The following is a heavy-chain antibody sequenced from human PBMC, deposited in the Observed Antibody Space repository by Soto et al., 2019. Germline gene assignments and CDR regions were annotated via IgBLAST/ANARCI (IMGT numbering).Heavy chain of an antibody. CDR3: AREDTDMVDY. D-gene: IGHD5-18*01. J-gene: IGHJ4*02. CDR2: IYHSGST. CDR1: GYSISSGYY. Sequence: PSETLSLTCAVSGYSISSGYYWGWIRQPPGKGLEWIGSIYHSGSTYYNPSLKSRVTISVDTSKNQFSLKLSSVTAADTAVYYCAREDTDMVDYWGQGTLVTVSS. V-gene: IGHV4-38-2*02.